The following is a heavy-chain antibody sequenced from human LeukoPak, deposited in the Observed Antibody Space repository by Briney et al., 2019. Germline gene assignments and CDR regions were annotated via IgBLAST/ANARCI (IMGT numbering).Heavy chain of an antibody. Sequence: GGSLRLSCAASGFTFSIFEMNWVRQAPGKGLEWVSYMSSSGGTIHYADSVKGRFAVSRDNAKNSLYLQMNGLRAEDTALYYCARMGYSYGYAFDIWGQGTMVTVSS. CDR3: ARMGYSYGYAFDI. J-gene: IGHJ3*02. D-gene: IGHD5-18*01. CDR1: GFTFSIFE. V-gene: IGHV3-48*03. CDR2: MSSSGGTI.